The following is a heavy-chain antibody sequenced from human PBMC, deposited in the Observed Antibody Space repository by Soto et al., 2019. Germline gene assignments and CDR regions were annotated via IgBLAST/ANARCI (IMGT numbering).Heavy chain of an antibody. CDR3: ARGGTRELRSRHNWFDP. CDR2: INSDGSST. J-gene: IGHJ5*02. Sequence: EVQLVESGGGLVQPGGSLRLSCAASGFTFSTYWMHWVRQAPGKGLVWVSRINSDGSSTTYADSVEGRFTISRDNAKNRLYLQMNSLRAEDTAVYYCARGGTRELRSRHNWFDPWGQGILVTVSS. CDR1: GFTFSTYW. D-gene: IGHD1-7*01. V-gene: IGHV3-74*03.